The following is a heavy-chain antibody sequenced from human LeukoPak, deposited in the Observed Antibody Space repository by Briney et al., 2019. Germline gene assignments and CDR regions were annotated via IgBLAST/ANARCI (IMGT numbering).Heavy chain of an antibody. V-gene: IGHV1-18*01. CDR1: GYTFTSYG. CDR2: ISAYNGNT. D-gene: IGHD2-15*01. Sequence: GASVKVSCKASGYTFTSYGISWVRQAPGQGLEWMGWISAYNGNTNYAQKLQGRVTMTTDTSTSTAYMELRSLGSDDTAVYYCARDRYCSGGSCYYGWFDPWGQGTLVTVSS. CDR3: ARDRYCSGGSCYYGWFDP. J-gene: IGHJ5*02.